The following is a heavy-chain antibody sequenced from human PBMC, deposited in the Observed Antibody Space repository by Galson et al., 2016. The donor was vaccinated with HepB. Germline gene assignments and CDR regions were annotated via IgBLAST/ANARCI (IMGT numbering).Heavy chain of an antibody. J-gene: IGHJ4*02. CDR1: GYSFTTYW. Sequence: QSGAEVKKPGESLKISCQTSGYSFTTYWIAWVRQLPGKGLEWMGITYAGGSDTKYSPSFQGQVTISVDKSVNPAYLQGSSLKASDTAMYYWARHAGGPTWDYFDVWGQGTLVIVSS. D-gene: IGHD1-26*01. V-gene: IGHV5-51*01. CDR2: TYAGGSDT. CDR3: ARHAGGPTWDYFDV.